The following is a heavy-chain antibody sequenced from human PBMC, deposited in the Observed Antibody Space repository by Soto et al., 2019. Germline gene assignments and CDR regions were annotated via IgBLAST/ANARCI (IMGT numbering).Heavy chain of an antibody. D-gene: IGHD2-2*01. CDR3: GRCTSTSCHLGSDY. Sequence: QVQLVESGGGVVQPGRSLRLSCAASGFTFSSYGMHWVRQAPGKGLEWVAVIWYDGSNKYYADSVKGRFTISRDNSKNTLYLQMNSLRAADTAVYYCGRCTSTSCHLGSDYWGQGTLVTVSS. CDR1: GFTFSSYG. V-gene: IGHV3-33*01. CDR2: IWYDGSNK. J-gene: IGHJ4*02.